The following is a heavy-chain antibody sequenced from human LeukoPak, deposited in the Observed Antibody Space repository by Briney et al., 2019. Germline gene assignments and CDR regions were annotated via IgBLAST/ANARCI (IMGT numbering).Heavy chain of an antibody. Sequence: ASVKVSCKASGSTFTNFGISWVRQAPGQGLEWMGWISTYNGYTNYAQKLQGRVTLSTDTPTSTAYMEMRSLRSDDTAVYYCALSNYYDSSGYPFWYYYYMDVWGKGTTVTISS. CDR1: GSTFTNFG. D-gene: IGHD3-22*01. CDR3: ALSNYYDSSGYPFWYYYYMDV. J-gene: IGHJ6*03. CDR2: ISTYNGYT. V-gene: IGHV1-18*01.